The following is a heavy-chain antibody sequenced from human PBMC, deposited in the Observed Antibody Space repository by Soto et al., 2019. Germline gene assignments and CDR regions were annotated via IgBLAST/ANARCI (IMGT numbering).Heavy chain of an antibody. V-gene: IGHV1-8*01. CDR3: ARGDYDSSGYHPLLSY. CDR2: MNPNSGNT. CDR1: GYTFTRYD. D-gene: IGHD3-22*01. Sequence: ASVKVSCKASGYTFTRYDINWVRQATGQGLEWMGWMNPNSGNTGYAQKFQGRVTMTRNTSISTAYMELSSLRSEDTAVYYYARGDYDSSGYHPLLSYWGQGTLVTVSS. J-gene: IGHJ4*02.